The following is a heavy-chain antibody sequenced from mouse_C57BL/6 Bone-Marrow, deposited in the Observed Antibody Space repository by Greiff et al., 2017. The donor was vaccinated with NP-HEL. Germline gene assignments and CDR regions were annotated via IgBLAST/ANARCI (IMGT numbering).Heavy chain of an antibody. Sequence: EVHLVESEGGLVQPGSSMKLSCTASGFTFSDYYMAWVRQVPEKGLEWVANINYDGSSTYYLDSLKSRFIISRDNAKNILYLQMSSLKSEDTATYYCARGGYYGNYFYYAMDYWGQGTSVTVSS. V-gene: IGHV5-16*01. CDR2: INYDGSST. CDR1: GFTFSDYY. CDR3: ARGGYYGNYFYYAMDY. D-gene: IGHD2-1*01. J-gene: IGHJ4*01.